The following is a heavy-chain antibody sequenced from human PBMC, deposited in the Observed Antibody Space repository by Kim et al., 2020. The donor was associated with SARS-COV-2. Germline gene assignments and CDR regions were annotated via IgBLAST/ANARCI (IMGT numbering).Heavy chain of an antibody. CDR1: GGSFSGYY. CDR2: INHSGST. V-gene: IGHV4-34*01. J-gene: IGHJ6*03. D-gene: IGHD6-19*01. Sequence: SETLSLTCAVYGGSFSGYYWSWIRQPPGKGLEWIGEINHSGSTNYNRSLKSRVTISVDTSKNQFSLKLSPVTAADTAVYYCARGTRQWLVRGPYYYYMDV. CDR3: ARGTRQWLVRGPYYYYMDV.